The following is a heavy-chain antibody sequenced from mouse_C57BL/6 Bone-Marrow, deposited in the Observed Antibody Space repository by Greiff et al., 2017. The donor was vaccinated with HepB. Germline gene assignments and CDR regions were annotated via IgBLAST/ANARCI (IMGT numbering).Heavy chain of an antibody. D-gene: IGHD1-1*01. CDR1: GFSLTSYG. CDR3: ASDYYGSSPFAY. CDR2: IWGVGST. V-gene: IGHV2-6*01. J-gene: IGHJ3*01. Sequence: VQLVESGPGLVAPSQSLSITCTVSGFSLTSYGVDWVRQSPGKGLEWLGVIWGVGSTNYNSALKSRLSISKDNSKSQVFLKRNSLQTDDTAMYYCASDYYGSSPFAYWGQGTLVTVSA.